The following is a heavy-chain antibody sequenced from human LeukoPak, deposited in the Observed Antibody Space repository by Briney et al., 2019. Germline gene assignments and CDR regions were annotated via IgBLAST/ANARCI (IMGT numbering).Heavy chain of an antibody. CDR1: GFTFSSYA. Sequence: GGSLRLSCAASGFTFSSYAMHWVRQAPGKGLEWVAVISYDGSSEYYADSVRGRFTISRDNSKNTLCLQMNSLRAEDTAVYHCAREDDYALDYWGQGTLVTVSS. CDR2: ISYDGSSE. J-gene: IGHJ4*02. D-gene: IGHD4-17*01. V-gene: IGHV3-30-3*01. CDR3: AREDDYALDY.